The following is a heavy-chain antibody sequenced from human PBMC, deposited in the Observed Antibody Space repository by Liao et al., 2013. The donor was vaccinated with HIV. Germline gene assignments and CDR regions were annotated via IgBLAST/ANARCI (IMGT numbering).Heavy chain of an antibody. Sequence: QLQLQESGPGLVKPSETLSLTCTVSGGSISSSSYYWGWIRQPPGKGLEWIGSIYYSGSTYYNPSLKSRVTISVDTSKNQFSLKLSSVTAADTAVYYCARVQWXPAPNWYSDLWAVAPWSLSPQ. D-gene: IGHD1-26*01. CDR2: IYYSGST. V-gene: IGHV4-39*07. CDR3: ARVQWXPAPNWYSDL. J-gene: IGHJ2*01. CDR1: GGSISSSSYY.